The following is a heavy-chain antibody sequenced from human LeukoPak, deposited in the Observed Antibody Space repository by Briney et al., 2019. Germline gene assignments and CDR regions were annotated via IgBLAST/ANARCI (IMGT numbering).Heavy chain of an antibody. Sequence: GASVTVSCKASGYTFINYYIHWVRQAPGQGLEWMGIINPSAGSTTYAQKFQGRVTMTRDTSTSTVDMELSSLGSEDTAVYYCARDLTGDPHYYFYYGMDVWGQGTTVTVSS. CDR3: ARDLTGDPHYYFYYGMDV. V-gene: IGHV1-46*01. D-gene: IGHD7-27*01. J-gene: IGHJ6*02. CDR1: GYTFINYY. CDR2: INPSAGST.